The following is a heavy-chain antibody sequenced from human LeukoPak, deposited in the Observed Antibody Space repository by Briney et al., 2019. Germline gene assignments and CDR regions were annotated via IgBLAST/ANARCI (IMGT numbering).Heavy chain of an antibody. CDR3: ARDTLYGDYAAGMDV. Sequence: ASVTVSFKASGYTFTGYYMHWVRQPPGQGLEWMGWINPNSGGTNYAQKFQGRVTMTRDTSISTAYMELSRLRSDDTAVYYCARDTLYGDYAAGMDVWGQGTTVTVSS. CDR2: INPNSGGT. D-gene: IGHD4-17*01. J-gene: IGHJ6*02. CDR1: GYTFTGYY. V-gene: IGHV1-2*02.